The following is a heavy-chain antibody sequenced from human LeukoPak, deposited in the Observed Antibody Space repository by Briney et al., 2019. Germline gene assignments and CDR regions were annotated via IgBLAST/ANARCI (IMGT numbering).Heavy chain of an antibody. Sequence: PGGSLRLSCAASKFTFVNYAMSWVRQAPGKGLEWVSTISSSGDATYYADSVKGRFTISRDNSKSTLYLQMNSLRAEDTALYYCARAYYYDSGSYYGHFDYWGRGTLVTVSS. CDR1: KFTFVNYA. J-gene: IGHJ4*02. D-gene: IGHD3-10*01. V-gene: IGHV3-23*01. CDR2: ISSSGDAT. CDR3: ARAYYYDSGSYYGHFDY.